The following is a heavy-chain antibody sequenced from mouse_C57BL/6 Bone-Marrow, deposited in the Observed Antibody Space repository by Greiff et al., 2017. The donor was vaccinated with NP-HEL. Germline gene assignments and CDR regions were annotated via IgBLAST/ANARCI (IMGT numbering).Heavy chain of an antibody. CDR2: ILPSIGRT. V-gene: IGHV15-2*01. Sequence: VKLQESGSELRSPGSSVKLSCKDFDSEVFPIAYMSWVRQKPGHGFEWIGGILPSIGRTIYGEKFEDKATLDADTLSNTAYLELNSLTSEDSAIYYCARGTAQATPWFAYWGQGTLVTVSA. J-gene: IGHJ3*01. D-gene: IGHD3-2*02. CDR1: DSEVFPIAY. CDR3: ARGTAQATPWFAY.